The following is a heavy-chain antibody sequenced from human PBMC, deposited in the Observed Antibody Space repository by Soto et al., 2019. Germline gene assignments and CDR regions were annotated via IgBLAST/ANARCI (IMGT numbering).Heavy chain of an antibody. CDR3: ARRYLSDILAGYLPYYYYNYMGV. V-gene: IGHV1-8*01. J-gene: IGHJ6*03. CDR2: MNPNSGNT. Sequence: GASVKVSCKASGYTFTSYDINWVRQATGEGLEWMGWMNPNSGNTGYAQKFQGRVTMTRNTSISTAYMELSRLRSEDTAVYYCARRYLSDILAGYLPYYYYNYMGVRTKGTTVAVAS. D-gene: IGHD3-9*01. CDR1: GYTFTSYD.